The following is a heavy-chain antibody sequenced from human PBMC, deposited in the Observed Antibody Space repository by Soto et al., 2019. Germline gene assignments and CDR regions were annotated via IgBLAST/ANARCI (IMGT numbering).Heavy chain of an antibody. CDR3: TRDQGGSYDSWFDP. CDR1: SFSMYS. J-gene: IGHJ5*02. D-gene: IGHD1-26*01. CDR2: ISSGSAFI. Sequence: SGGGLVKPGGSLRLSCNFSFSMYSMDWVRQAPGKGLEWVASISSGSAFIKYADSVKGRFTISRDNAKNSVSLQMDSLRVEDTAMYYCTRDQGGSYDSWFDPWGRGTLVTVSS. V-gene: IGHV3-21*01.